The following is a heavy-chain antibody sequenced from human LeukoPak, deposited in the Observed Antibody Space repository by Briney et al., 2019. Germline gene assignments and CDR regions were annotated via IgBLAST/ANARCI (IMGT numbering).Heavy chain of an antibody. CDR2: INPSGGST. CDR3: AGSDYYDSSGYYYGY. J-gene: IGHJ4*02. D-gene: IGHD3-22*01. Sequence: GASVKVSCKASGYTFTSYYMHWVRQAPGQGLEWMGIINPSGGSTSYGQKFQGRVTMTRDTSTSTVYMELSSLRSEDTAVYFCAGSDYYDSSGYYYGYWGQGTLVTVSS. CDR1: GYTFTSYY. V-gene: IGHV1-46*01.